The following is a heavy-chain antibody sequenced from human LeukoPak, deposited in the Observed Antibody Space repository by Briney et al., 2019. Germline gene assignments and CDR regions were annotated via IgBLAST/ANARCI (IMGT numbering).Heavy chain of an antibody. Sequence: KPSETLSLTCTVSGGSISSYYWSWIRQPAGKGLEWIGRIYTSGSTYYNPSLKGRVTMSVDTSKNQFSLKLSSVTAADTAVYYCAGAERFLEWFFDYWGQGTLVTVSS. D-gene: IGHD3-3*01. J-gene: IGHJ4*02. CDR2: IYTSGST. CDR3: AGAERFLEWFFDY. CDR1: GGSISSYY. V-gene: IGHV4-4*07.